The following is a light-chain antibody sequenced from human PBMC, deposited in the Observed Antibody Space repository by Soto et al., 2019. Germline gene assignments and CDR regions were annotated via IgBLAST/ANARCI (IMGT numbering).Light chain of an antibody. Sequence: EIVLTQSPATLSLSPGERATLSCMASQSVSSTYLGWYQQKPGQAPLLLIVAASSRAAGIPVRCSGSGSETDFTITITRLEAEDVALYYCQQYSSSRTFGQGTKVDIK. CDR3: QQYSSSRT. CDR1: QSVSSTY. J-gene: IGKJ1*01. V-gene: IGKV3-20*01. CDR2: AAS.